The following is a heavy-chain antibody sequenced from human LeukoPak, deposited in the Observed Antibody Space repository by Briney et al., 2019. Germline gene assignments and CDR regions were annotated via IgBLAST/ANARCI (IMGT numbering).Heavy chain of an antibody. CDR2: IYYSGST. V-gene: IGHV4-59*12. CDR3: ARGREGIVVVPAARYYYYMDV. D-gene: IGHD2-2*01. Sequence: SETLSLTCTVSGGSISSYYWSWIRQPPGKGLEWIGYIYYSGSTNYNPSLKSRVTISVDTSKNQFSLKLSSVTAADTAVYYCARGREGIVVVPAARYYYYMDVWGKGTTVTVSS. J-gene: IGHJ6*03. CDR1: GGSISSYY.